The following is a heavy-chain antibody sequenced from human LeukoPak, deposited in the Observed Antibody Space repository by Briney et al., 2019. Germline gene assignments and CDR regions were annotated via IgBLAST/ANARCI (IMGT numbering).Heavy chain of an antibody. CDR1: GGSVSSYY. J-gene: IGHJ4*02. Sequence: PSETLSLTCTVSGGSVSSYYWSWIRQPPGKGLEWIGSIYYSGSTYYNPSLKSRVTISVDTSKNQFSLKLNSVTATDTAVYYCARHYGPWGQGTLVTVSS. CDR3: ARHYGP. D-gene: IGHD3-10*01. CDR2: IYYSGST. V-gene: IGHV4-59*08.